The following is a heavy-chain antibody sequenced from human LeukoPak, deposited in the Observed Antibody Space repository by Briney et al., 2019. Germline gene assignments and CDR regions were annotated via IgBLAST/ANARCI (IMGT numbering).Heavy chain of an antibody. CDR1: GGTFSSYA. J-gene: IGHJ4*02. D-gene: IGHD6-19*01. V-gene: IGHV1-69*13. CDR2: IIPIFGTA. Sequence: SVKVSCKASGGTFSSYAISWVRQAPGQGLEWMGGIIPIFGTANYAQKFQGRVTITADESTSTAYMELSSLRSEDTAVYYCARVSGWYFGKPGSFDYWGQGTLVTVSS. CDR3: ARVSGWYFGKPGSFDY.